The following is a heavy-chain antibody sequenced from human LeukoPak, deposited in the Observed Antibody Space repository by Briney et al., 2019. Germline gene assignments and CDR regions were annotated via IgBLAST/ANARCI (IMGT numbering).Heavy chain of an antibody. CDR1: GGFISSGGYY. Sequence: PSETLSLTCTVSGGFISSGGYYWSWIRQHPGRGVEWIGYIYYRGSPYYNPSLKSRVTISVDTSKNQFSLKLSSVTAADTAVYYCARGTAEYYFDYWGQGTLVTVSS. D-gene: IGHD1/OR15-1a*01. V-gene: IGHV4-31*03. CDR3: ARGTAEYYFDY. J-gene: IGHJ4*02. CDR2: IYYRGSP.